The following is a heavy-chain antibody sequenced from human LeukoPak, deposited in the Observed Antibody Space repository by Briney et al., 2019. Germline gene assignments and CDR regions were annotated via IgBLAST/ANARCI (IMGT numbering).Heavy chain of an antibody. D-gene: IGHD6-25*01. V-gene: IGHV3-33*01. Sequence: GGSLRLSCAGSGXTFSSYGMHWVRQAPGKGLEWVAVIWYDGSNKYYADSVKGRFTISRDNSKNTLYLQMNSLRAEDTAVYYCAREVPAAARAFDYWGQGTLVTVSS. CDR1: GXTFSSYG. CDR2: IWYDGSNK. J-gene: IGHJ4*02. CDR3: AREVPAAARAFDY.